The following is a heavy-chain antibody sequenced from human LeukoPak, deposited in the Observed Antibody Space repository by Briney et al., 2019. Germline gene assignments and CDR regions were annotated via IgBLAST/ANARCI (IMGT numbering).Heavy chain of an antibody. CDR3: ARGYFDSSGYYHLGY. CDR2: ISSSSGIA. Sequence: PGGSLRLSCVASGFTFSSYEMSWVRQAPGKGLEWVSYISSSSGIAYYADSVKGRFTISRDNAKNSLYLQVNSLRDEDTAVYYCARGYFDSSGYYHLGYWGQGTLVTVSS. V-gene: IGHV3-48*03. CDR1: GFTFSSYE. D-gene: IGHD3-22*01. J-gene: IGHJ4*02.